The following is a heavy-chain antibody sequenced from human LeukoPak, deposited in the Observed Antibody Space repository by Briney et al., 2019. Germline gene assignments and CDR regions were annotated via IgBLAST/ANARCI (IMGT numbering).Heavy chain of an antibody. CDR3: ARDRQRITMIVDTVGAFDI. CDR2: IIPIFGTA. CDR1: GGTFSSYA. J-gene: IGHJ3*02. D-gene: IGHD3-22*01. Sequence: SVKVSCKASGGTFSSYAISWVRQAPGQGLEWMGGIIPIFGTANYAQKFQGRVTITTDESTSTAYMELSSLRSEDTAVYYCARDRQRITMIVDTVGAFDIWGQGTMVTVSS. V-gene: IGHV1-69*05.